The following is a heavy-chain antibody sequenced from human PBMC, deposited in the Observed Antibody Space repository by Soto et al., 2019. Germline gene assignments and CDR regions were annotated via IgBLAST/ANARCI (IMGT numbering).Heavy chain of an antibody. D-gene: IGHD5-12*01. V-gene: IGHV3-23*01. CDR2: ISGSGYGT. Sequence: EVQLLESGGGLVQPGGSLRLSCAASGFTFNSYAMTWVRQSPGKGLEWVSTISGSGYGTYYADSMKGRFTISRDNSKNPLYLRLDSLTGEDTAVYFCAKDSRYSDYVRAFDICGRGTMVTVSS. J-gene: IGHJ3*02. CDR3: AKDSRYSDYVRAFDI. CDR1: GFTFNSYA.